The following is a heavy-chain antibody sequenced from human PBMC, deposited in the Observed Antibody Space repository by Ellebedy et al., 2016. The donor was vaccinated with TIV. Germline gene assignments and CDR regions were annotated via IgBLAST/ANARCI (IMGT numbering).Heavy chain of an antibody. CDR3: AAAGGVEIDY. D-gene: IGHD2-8*02. V-gene: IGHV4-59*01. CDR1: GVSISSFY. J-gene: IGHJ4*02. CDR2: VFNSGST. Sequence: GSLRLSXTVSGVSISSFYWSWIRQSPGKGLEWIGNVFNSGSTNYNPSLKSRVTISVDTSKNQFSLKLSSVTAADTAVYYCAAAGGVEIDYWGQGTLVTVSS.